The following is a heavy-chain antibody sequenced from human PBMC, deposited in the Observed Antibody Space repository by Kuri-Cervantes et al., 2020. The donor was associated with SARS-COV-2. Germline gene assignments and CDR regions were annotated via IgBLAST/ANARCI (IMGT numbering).Heavy chain of an antibody. D-gene: IGHD3-10*01. CDR1: GYTFTGNY. J-gene: IGHJ5*02. V-gene: IGHV1-2*02. CDR3: ARDLWSVVRGVIARWFDP. Sequence: ASVKVSCKASGYTFTGNYMHWVRQAPGQGLEWMGWINPNSGGTNYAQKFQGRVTMTRDTSISTAYMELSRLRSDDTAVYYCARDLWSVVRGVIARWFDPRGQGTLVTVSS. CDR2: INPNSGGT.